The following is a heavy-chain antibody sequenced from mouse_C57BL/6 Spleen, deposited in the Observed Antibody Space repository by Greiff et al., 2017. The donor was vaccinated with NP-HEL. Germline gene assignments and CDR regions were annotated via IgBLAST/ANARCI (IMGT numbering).Heavy chain of an antibody. V-gene: IGHV7-1*01. CDR3: ARDAGYYGSSPFAY. D-gene: IGHD1-1*01. Sequence: EVMLVESGGGLVQSGRSLRLSCATSGFTFSDFYMEWVRQAPGKGLEWIAASSNKANDYTTEYSASVKGRFIVSRDTSQSILYLQMNALRAEDTAIYYCARDAGYYGSSPFAYWGQGTLVTVSA. J-gene: IGHJ3*01. CDR1: GFTFSDFY. CDR2: SSNKANDYTT.